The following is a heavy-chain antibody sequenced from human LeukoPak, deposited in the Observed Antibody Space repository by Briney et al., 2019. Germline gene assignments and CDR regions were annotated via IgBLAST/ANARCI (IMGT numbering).Heavy chain of an antibody. J-gene: IGHJ6*01. Sequence: SETLSLTCTVSGGSISSYYWNWIRQPPGPGLEWIGYIYYSGSTDFNPSLKSRVTISVDTSKNQSSLKLRSVTAADKAVYYCAGINSSSLNYGMDVWGQGTTVTVSS. D-gene: IGHD6-13*01. CDR1: GGSISSYY. CDR3: AGINSSSLNYGMDV. V-gene: IGHV4-59*01. CDR2: IYYSGST.